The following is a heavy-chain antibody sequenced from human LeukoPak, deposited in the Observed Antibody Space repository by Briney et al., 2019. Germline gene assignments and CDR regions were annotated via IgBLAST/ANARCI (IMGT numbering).Heavy chain of an antibody. D-gene: IGHD6-19*01. CDR3: AKRHYSSGFYGFDV. CDR2: ITVSGDNT. Sequence: PGGSLRLSCAASGFTFSSYAMSWVRQAPGKGLEWVSTITVSGDNTHYADSVKGRFTISRDNSKNTLYLQMNSLRAEDTAVYYCAKRHYSSGFYGFDVWGQGTTVTVSS. J-gene: IGHJ6*02. V-gene: IGHV3-23*01. CDR1: GFTFSSYA.